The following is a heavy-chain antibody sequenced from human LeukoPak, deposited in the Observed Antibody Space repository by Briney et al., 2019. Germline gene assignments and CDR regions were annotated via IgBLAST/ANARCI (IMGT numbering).Heavy chain of an antibody. J-gene: IGHJ5*02. V-gene: IGHV4-31*03. Sequence: SETLSLTCTVSGGSISSGAYYWSWIRQHPGRGLVWIGYIYYSGSTYSTPSLKSRLTISVDTYKNQFSLKLSSVTAADTAVYYCARLNCSGGSCYSVDHWGQGTLVTVSS. CDR2: IYYSGST. CDR3: ARLNCSGGSCYSVDH. D-gene: IGHD2-15*01. CDR1: GGSISSGAYY.